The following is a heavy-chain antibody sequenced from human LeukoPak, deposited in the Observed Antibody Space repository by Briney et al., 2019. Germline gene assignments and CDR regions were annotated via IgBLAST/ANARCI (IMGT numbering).Heavy chain of an antibody. CDR1: GYTFIDYY. CDR2: INPNSGGT. V-gene: IGHV1-2*06. Sequence: GASVKVSCKASGYTFIDYYIHWVRQAPGQGLEWTGRINPNSGGTDFPQNFAQRSQGRVTMSTDTSISTAYMELSGLRSDDTAVYYCARDLPSTSYWELDYWGQGTLVTVSS. D-gene: IGHD2-8*02. CDR3: ARDLPSTSYWELDY. J-gene: IGHJ4*02.